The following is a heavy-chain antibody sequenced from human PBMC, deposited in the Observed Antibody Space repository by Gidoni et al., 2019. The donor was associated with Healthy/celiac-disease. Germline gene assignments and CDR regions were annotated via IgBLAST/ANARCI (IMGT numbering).Heavy chain of an antibody. CDR3: ARDAQPRIAAAGPFDY. D-gene: IGHD6-13*01. Sequence: EVQLVESGGGGVRPGGSLRRACAASGFTFDDYGMSWVRQAPGKGLEWVSGINWNGGSTGYADSVKGRFTISRDNAKNSLYLQMNSLRAEDTALYYCARDAQPRIAAAGPFDYWGQGTLVTVSS. CDR2: INWNGGST. J-gene: IGHJ4*02. CDR1: GFTFDDYG. V-gene: IGHV3-20*04.